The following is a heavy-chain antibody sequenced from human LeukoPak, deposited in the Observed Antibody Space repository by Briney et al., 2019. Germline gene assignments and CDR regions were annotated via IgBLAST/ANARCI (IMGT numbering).Heavy chain of an antibody. CDR2: IYYGGST. J-gene: IGHJ4*02. CDR1: GFFVTNNF. Sequence: GGSLRLSCAASGFFVTNNFVTWVRQAPGKGLEWVAVIYYGGSTYYTESVRGRFTISRDTSKNTLFLQMNSLRAEDTAVYYCAGDGNDANWGLEYWGQGTLVTVSS. D-gene: IGHD7-27*01. V-gene: IGHV3-53*01. CDR3: AGDGNDANWGLEY.